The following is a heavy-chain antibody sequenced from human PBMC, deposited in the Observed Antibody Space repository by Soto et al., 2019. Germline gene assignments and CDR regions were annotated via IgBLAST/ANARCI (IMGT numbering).Heavy chain of an antibody. D-gene: IGHD1-26*01. CDR2: ISAYYDHP. J-gene: IGHJ3*02. Sequence: QVQLVQSGGEVKKSGASVKVSCKASGYTFTSYGLSWVRQAPGQGLEWMGWISAYYDHPNYAENLQDRVSMTKDTATNTAYLELRSVSSDETAVYYCARDRAFVDVGDACDIWGQGTMVNVSS. CDR3: ARDRAFVDVGDACDI. V-gene: IGHV1-18*01. CDR1: GYTFTSYG.